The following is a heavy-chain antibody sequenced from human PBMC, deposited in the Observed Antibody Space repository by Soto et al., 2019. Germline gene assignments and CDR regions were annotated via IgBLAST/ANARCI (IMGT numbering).Heavy chain of an antibody. CDR2: ISAYNGNT. D-gene: IGHD6-13*01. CDR3: ARDRSIAAANAPITEYY. Sequence: QVQLVQSGAEVKKPGSSVKVSCKASGGTFSSYAISWVRQAPGQGLEWMGWISAYNGNTNYAQKLQGRVTMTTDTSTSTAYMELRSLRSDDTAVYYCARDRSIAAANAPITEYYWGQGTLVTVSS. J-gene: IGHJ4*02. CDR1: GGTFSSYA. V-gene: IGHV1-18*01.